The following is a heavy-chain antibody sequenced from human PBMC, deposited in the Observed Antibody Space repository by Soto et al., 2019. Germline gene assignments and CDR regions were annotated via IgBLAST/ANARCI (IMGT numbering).Heavy chain of an antibody. CDR2: IIPIFGTA. CDR1: GGTFSSYA. Sequence: SVKVSCKASGGTFSSYAIGWVRQAPGQGLEWMGGIIPIFGTANYAQKFQGRVTITADESTSTAYMELSSLRSEDTAVYYCANNGMVSGSYHALGYWGQGXLVTVSS. J-gene: IGHJ4*02. D-gene: IGHD1-26*01. CDR3: ANNGMVSGSYHALGY. V-gene: IGHV1-69*13.